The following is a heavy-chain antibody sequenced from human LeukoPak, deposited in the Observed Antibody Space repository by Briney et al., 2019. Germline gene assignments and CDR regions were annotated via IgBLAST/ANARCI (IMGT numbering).Heavy chain of an antibody. D-gene: IGHD3-22*01. J-gene: IGHJ4*02. CDR2: IWYDGSNK. CDR3: ARDAHYYDSSGYVGYFDY. Sequence: PGGSLRLSCAASGFTFSSYGMHWVRQAPGKGLEWVAVIWYDGSNKYYADSVKGRFTISRDNSKNTLYLQMNSLRAEDTAVYYCARDAHYYDSSGYVGYFDYWGQGTLVTVSS. V-gene: IGHV3-33*01. CDR1: GFTFSSYG.